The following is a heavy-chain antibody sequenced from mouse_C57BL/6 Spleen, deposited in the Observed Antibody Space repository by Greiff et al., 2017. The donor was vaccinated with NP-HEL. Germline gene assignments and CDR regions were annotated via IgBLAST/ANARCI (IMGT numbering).Heavy chain of an antibody. D-gene: IGHD3-2*02. V-gene: IGHV1-81*01. CDR1: GYTFTSYG. CDR3: ARDSSGYDYAMDY. Sequence: VQLQQSGAELARPGASVKLSCKASGYTFTSYGISWVKQSTGQGLEWIGEIYPRSGNTYYNEKFKGKATLTADESSSTAYMELRSLTSEDSAVYVCARDSSGYDYAMDYWGQGTSVTVSS. J-gene: IGHJ4*01. CDR2: IYPRSGNT.